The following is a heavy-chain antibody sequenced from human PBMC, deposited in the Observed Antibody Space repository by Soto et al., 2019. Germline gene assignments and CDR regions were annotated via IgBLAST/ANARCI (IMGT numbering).Heavy chain of an antibody. V-gene: IGHV3-33*01. CDR1: GFTFSDYA. CDR3: ARSLGMAVAGGLQY. CDR2: IWYDGDSK. J-gene: IGHJ4*02. D-gene: IGHD6-19*01. Sequence: GGSLRLSCAASGFTFSDYAMHWVRQAPGKGLEWVAVIWYDGDSKYYADSVKGRFTISRDNSKNTLYRQMNSLRAEDAAAYYCARSLGMAVAGGLQYWGQGTLVTV.